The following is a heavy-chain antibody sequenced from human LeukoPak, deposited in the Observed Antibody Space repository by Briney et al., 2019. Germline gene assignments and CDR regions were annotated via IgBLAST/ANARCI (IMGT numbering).Heavy chain of an antibody. CDR1: GFTFSTYG. D-gene: IGHD3-3*01. J-gene: IGHJ4*02. Sequence: GGSLRLSCAASGFTFSTYGMHWVRQAPGKGLEWVAFVRYDGSKKYYTNSVKGRFTISRDNSKNTLYLQMNSLRAEDTAVYYCASATTIFGPLPPRYWGPGTLVTVSS. CDR3: ASATTIFGPLPPRY. V-gene: IGHV3-30*02. CDR2: VRYDGSKK.